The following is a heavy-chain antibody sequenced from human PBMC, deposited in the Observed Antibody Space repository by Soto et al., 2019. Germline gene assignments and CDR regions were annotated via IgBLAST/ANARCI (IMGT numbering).Heavy chain of an antibody. CDR2: ISATGGGT. J-gene: IGHJ5*01. CDR3: GKERRAGGNSALYFDF. V-gene: IGHV3-23*01. Sequence: PGGALRLSCSASGFKVSNYAMSWVRQAPGKGLEWGSLISATGGGTYYADSVKGRFTISRDNSHNTLYLQVHSLTAEDTAVYYLGKERRAGGNSALYFDFWGQGAQVTFSS. D-gene: IGHD3-16*01. CDR1: GFKVSNYA.